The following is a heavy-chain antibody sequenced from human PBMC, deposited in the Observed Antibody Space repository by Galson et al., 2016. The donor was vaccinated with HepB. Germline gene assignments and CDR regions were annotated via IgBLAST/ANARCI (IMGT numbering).Heavy chain of an antibody. Sequence: SLRLSCAASGVTLTTYSMNWVRQAPGKGLEWVSSISGSSTYIYYAESVKGRFTISRDNSKNTLYLQMNSLRAEDTALYYCARIYYDYVWVSYRESHFDYWGQGALVTVSS. CDR2: ISGSSTYI. V-gene: IGHV3-21*01. J-gene: IGHJ4*02. CDR1: GVTLTTYS. D-gene: IGHD3-16*02. CDR3: ARIYYDYVWVSYRESHFDY.